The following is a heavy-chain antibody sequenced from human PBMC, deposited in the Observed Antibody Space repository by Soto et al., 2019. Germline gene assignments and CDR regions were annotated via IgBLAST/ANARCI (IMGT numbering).Heavy chain of an antibody. Sequence: SETLSLTCTVSGGSISSYYWSWIRQPPGKGLEWIGYIYYSGSTNYNPSLKSRVTISVDTSKNQFSLKLSSVTAADTAVYYCARDVVYPGYFDYWGQGTLVTVSS. V-gene: IGHV4-59*01. CDR1: GGSISSYY. D-gene: IGHD2-8*02. CDR2: IYYSGST. CDR3: ARDVVYPGYFDY. J-gene: IGHJ4*02.